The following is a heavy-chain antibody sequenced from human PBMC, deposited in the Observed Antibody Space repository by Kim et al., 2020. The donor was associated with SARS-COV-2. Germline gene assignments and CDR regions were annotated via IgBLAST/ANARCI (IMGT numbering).Heavy chain of an antibody. D-gene: IGHD4-17*01. CDR2: IWYDGSTK. Sequence: GGSLRLSCAASGFTFSSYGMHWVRQAPGKGLEWVAVIWYDGSTKYYADSVKGRFTISRDNSKNTLYLQMNSLRAEDTAVYYCARGRGYDDYEDYWYFDLWGRGTLVTVSS. CDR1: GFTFSSYG. J-gene: IGHJ2*01. V-gene: IGHV3-33*01. CDR3: ARGRGYDDYEDYWYFDL.